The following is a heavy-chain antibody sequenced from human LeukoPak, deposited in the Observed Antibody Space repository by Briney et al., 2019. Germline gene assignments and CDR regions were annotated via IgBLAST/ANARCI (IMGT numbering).Heavy chain of an antibody. CDR1: GGTFSSYT. CDR2: IIPILGIA. CDR3: ARDLPYSVRWSILDY. J-gene: IGHJ4*02. D-gene: IGHD2-21*01. Sequence: SVKVSCKASGGTFSSYTISWVRQAPGQGLEWMGRIIPILGIANYAQKFQGRVTITADKSTSTANMELSSLRSEDTAVYYCARDLPYSVRWSILDYWGQGTLVTVSS. V-gene: IGHV1-69*04.